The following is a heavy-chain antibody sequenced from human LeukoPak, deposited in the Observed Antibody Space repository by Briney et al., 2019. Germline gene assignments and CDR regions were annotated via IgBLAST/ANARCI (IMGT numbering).Heavy chain of an antibody. CDR1: GGSISSGSYC. D-gene: IGHD3-10*01. V-gene: IGHV4-61*02. Sequence: SETLSLTCTVSGGSISSGSYCWSWIRQPAGKGLEWIGRIYTSGSTNYNPSLKSRVTISVDTSKNQFSLKLSSVTAADTAVYYCARAQNYYGLTPDAFDIWGQGTMVTVS. J-gene: IGHJ3*02. CDR2: IYTSGST. CDR3: ARAQNYYGLTPDAFDI.